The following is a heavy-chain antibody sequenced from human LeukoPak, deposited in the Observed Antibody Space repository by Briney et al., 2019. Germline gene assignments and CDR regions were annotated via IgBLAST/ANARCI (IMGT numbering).Heavy chain of an antibody. CDR2: IYTSGST. J-gene: IGHJ4*02. CDR3: ARYYDSSGYFHFDY. V-gene: IGHV4-4*07. D-gene: IGHD3-22*01. CDR1: GGSISSYY. Sequence: SETLSLTCTVSGGSISSYYWSWIRQPAGKGLEWIGRIYTSGSTNYNPSLKSRVTMSVDTSKNQFSLKLSSVTAADTAVYYCARYYDSSGYFHFDYWGQGTLVTVSS.